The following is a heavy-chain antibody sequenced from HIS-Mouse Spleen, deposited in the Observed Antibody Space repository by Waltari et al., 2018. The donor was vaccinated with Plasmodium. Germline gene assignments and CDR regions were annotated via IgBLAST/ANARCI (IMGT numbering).Heavy chain of an antibody. J-gene: IGHJ4*02. V-gene: IGHV3-30*18. CDR3: AKAQGVINFDY. D-gene: IGHD3-16*01. CDR1: GFTFSSYG. Sequence: QVQLVESGGGVVQPGRSLRLPCAASGFTFSSYGMHWVRQAPGKGWEWVAVISYDGSNKYYADSVKGRFTISRDNSKNTLYLQMNSLRAEDTAVYYCAKAQGVINFDYWGQGTLVTVSS. CDR2: ISYDGSNK.